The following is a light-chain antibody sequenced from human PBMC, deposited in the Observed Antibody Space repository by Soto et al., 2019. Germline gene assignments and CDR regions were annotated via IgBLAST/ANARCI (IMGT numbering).Light chain of an antibody. V-gene: IGKV3-15*01. CDR1: QSISSN. Sequence: EIVMTQSPATLSVSPGERATLSCRASQSISSNLAWYQQKPGQAPRLLIYGASTRATGVPARFGGSGSGTEFTLSISSLQSEDFAIYYCQHYNNWSAFGQGTRLENK. CDR3: QHYNNWSA. J-gene: IGKJ5*01. CDR2: GAS.